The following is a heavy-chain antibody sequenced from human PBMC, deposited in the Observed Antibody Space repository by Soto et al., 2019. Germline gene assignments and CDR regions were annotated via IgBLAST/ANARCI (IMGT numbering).Heavy chain of an antibody. Sequence: VSLRLSCAASGFPFSMFAMNWVRQAPGKGLEWVSGIRGSGGGTYYADSVKGRFTISRDDSRNMLYLEMNTLRGEDTAVYYCAKASGRVHYGMHVWGQGTTVTVSS. CDR2: IRGSGGGT. V-gene: IGHV3-23*01. CDR1: GFPFSMFA. J-gene: IGHJ6*02. D-gene: IGHD3-10*01. CDR3: AKASGRVHYGMHV.